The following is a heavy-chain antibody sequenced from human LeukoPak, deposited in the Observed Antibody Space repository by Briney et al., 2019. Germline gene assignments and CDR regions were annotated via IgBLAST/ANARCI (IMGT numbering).Heavy chain of an antibody. CDR3: ARSLGSGFDY. CDR1: GFTFSSYG. Sequence: PGGSLRLSCAASGFTFSSYGMHWVRQAPGKGLEWVAFIGYDGSSKYYAESVKGRFTTSRDNSKNTLYLQMNSLRAEDTAVYYCARSLGSGFDYWGQGTLVTVSS. V-gene: IGHV3-30*02. CDR2: IGYDGSSK. D-gene: IGHD3-10*01. J-gene: IGHJ4*02.